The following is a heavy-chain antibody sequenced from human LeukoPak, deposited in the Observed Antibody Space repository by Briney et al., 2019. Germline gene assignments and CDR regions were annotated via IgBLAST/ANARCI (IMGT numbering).Heavy chain of an antibody. CDR3: ASSNWNPEGWFDP. D-gene: IGHD1-20*01. CDR1: GYTLTELS. V-gene: IGHV1-2*02. Sequence: ASVKVSCKVSGYTLTELSMHWVRQAPGQGLEWMGWINPNSGGTNYAQKFQGRVTMTRDTSISTAYMELSRLRSDDTAVYYCASSNWNPEGWFDPWGQGTLVTVSS. J-gene: IGHJ5*02. CDR2: INPNSGGT.